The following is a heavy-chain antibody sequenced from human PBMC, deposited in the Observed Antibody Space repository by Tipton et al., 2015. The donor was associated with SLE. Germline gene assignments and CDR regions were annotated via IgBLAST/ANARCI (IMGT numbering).Heavy chain of an antibody. CDR3: AREGNWAGEVDY. J-gene: IGHJ4*02. V-gene: IGHV3-66*01. D-gene: IGHD7-27*01. Sequence: SLRLSCAASGFTVSSNYMSWVRQAPGKGLEWVSVIYSGGSTYYADSVKGRLTISRDNSKNTLSLQMSSLRAEDTAVYYCAREGNWAGEVDYWGQGTLVTVSS. CDR2: IYSGGST. CDR1: GFTVSSNY.